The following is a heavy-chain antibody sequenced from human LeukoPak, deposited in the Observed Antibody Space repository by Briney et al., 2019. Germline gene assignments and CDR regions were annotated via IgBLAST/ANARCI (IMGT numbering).Heavy chain of an antibody. CDR3: AKGQEGWLQYYFDY. Sequence: PGGSLRLSCAASGFTFSSYAMSWVRQAPGKGLEWVSAISGSGGSTYYADSVKGRFTISRDNSKSTLYLQMNSLRAEDTAVYYCAKGQEGWLQYYFDYWGQGTLVTVSS. D-gene: IGHD3-9*01. CDR1: GFTFSSYA. CDR2: ISGSGGST. V-gene: IGHV3-23*01. J-gene: IGHJ4*02.